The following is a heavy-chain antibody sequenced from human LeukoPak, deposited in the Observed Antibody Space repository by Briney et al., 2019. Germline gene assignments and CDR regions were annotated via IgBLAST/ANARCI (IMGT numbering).Heavy chain of an antibody. V-gene: IGHV1-18*01. CDR2: ISAYNGNT. CDR3: ARGYYDILTGYYNYAYYMDV. D-gene: IGHD3-9*01. Sequence: ASVKVSCKASGYTFTSYGISWVRQAPGQGLEWMGWISAYNGNTNYAQKLQGRVTMTTDTSTSTAYMELRSLRSDDTAVYYCARGYYDILTGYYNYAYYMDVWGKGTTVTVSS. J-gene: IGHJ6*03. CDR1: GYTFTSYG.